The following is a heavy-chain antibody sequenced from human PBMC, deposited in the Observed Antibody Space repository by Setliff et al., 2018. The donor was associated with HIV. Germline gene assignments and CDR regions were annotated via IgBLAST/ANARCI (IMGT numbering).Heavy chain of an antibody. Sequence: PSETLSLTCAVYGGSFSGYYWSWIRQPPGKGLEWIGEINHSGSTNYNPSLKSRXTIXXNTSKNQFSLKLSSVTAADTAASYCARDRYTGNYGKTYKDVWXXGTTVTVSS. V-gene: IGHV4-34*01. CDR2: INHSGST. CDR3: ARDRYTGNYGKTYKDV. D-gene: IGHD1-7*01. CDR1: GGSFSGYY. J-gene: IGHJ6*03.